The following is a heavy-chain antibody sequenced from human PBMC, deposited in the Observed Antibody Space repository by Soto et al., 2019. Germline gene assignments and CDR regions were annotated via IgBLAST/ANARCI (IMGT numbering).Heavy chain of an antibody. D-gene: IGHD3-3*01. CDR3: ARLVIMVGHDFDI. V-gene: IGHV5-51*01. Sequence: GESMKISCKGSGYSFTSYWIGWVRQMPGKGLEWMGIIYPGDSDTRYSPYFQGQVTISADKSISTAYLQWSSLKAADTAMYYCARLVIMVGHDFDIWGEGTMVTVSS. CDR1: GYSFTSYW. J-gene: IGHJ3*02. CDR2: IYPGDSDT.